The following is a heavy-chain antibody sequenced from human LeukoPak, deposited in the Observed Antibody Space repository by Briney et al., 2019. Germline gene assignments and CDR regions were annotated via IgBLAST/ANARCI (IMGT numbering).Heavy chain of an antibody. CDR1: GFTFSTHA. CDR2: ISGPGGTT. D-gene: IGHD4-23*01. V-gene: IGHV3-23*01. J-gene: IGHJ6*03. CDR3: ARDPGVIPVHYTDV. Sequence: PGGSLRLSCVVSGFTFSTHAMTWVRQAPGKGLERVSDISGPGGTTYYAASVKGRSTISRDNSKNTLFLQMNSLRAEDTAVYYCARDPGVIPVHYTDVWGKGTTAIVSS.